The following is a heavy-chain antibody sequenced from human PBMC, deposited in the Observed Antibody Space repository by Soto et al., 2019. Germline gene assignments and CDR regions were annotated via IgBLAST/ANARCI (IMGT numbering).Heavy chain of an antibody. CDR3: ARESYDFWSGYYDY. D-gene: IGHD3-3*01. CDR2: IYSGGST. CDR1: GFTVSSNY. J-gene: IGHJ4*02. Sequence: EVQLVESGGGLVKPGGSLRLSCAASGFTVSSNYMSWVRQAPGKGLEWVSVIYSGGSTYYADSVKGRFTISRDNSKNTLYLQMNSLRAEDTAVYYSARESYDFWSGYYDYWGQGTLVTVSS. V-gene: IGHV3-66*01.